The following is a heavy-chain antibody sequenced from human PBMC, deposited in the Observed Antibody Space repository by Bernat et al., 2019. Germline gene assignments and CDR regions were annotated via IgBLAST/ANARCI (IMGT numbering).Heavy chain of an antibody. D-gene: IGHD2-21*02. V-gene: IGHV4-34*01. CDR1: GGSFSGYY. J-gene: IGHJ5*02. CDR3: ARGRSDYWFDP. CDR2: INHSGST. Sequence: QVQLQQWGAGLLKPSETLSLTCAVYGGSFSGYYWSWIRQPPGKGLEWIGEINHSGSTNYNPSLKSRVTISVDTSKNRFSLKLSSVTAADTAVYYCARGRSDYWFDPWGQGTLVTVSS.